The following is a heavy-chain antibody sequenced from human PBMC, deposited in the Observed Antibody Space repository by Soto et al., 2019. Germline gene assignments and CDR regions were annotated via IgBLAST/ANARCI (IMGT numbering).Heavy chain of an antibody. CDR1: GFTFSSYA. J-gene: IGHJ3*02. CDR3: ARPYYDYVWGSYRSGAFDI. Sequence: GGSLRLSCAASGFTFSSYAMSWVRQAPGKGLEWVSAISGSGGSTYYADSVKGRFTISRDNSKNTLYLQMNSLRAEDTAVYYCARPYYDYVWGSYRSGAFDISGQGTMVT. CDR2: ISGSGGST. V-gene: IGHV3-23*01. D-gene: IGHD3-16*02.